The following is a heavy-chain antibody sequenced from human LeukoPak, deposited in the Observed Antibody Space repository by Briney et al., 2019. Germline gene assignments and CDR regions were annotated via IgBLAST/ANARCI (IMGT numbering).Heavy chain of an antibody. D-gene: IGHD2-2*01. CDR1: GFTFSSYA. CDR2: ISGSGGST. CDR3: ARQKEGYQLPNWFDP. Sequence: GGSLRLSCKASGFTFSSYAMTWVRQAPGKGLEWVSAISGSGGSTYYADSVKGRFTISRDNSKNTLYLQMNSLRAEDTAVYYCARQKEGYQLPNWFDPWGQGTLVTVSS. J-gene: IGHJ5*02. V-gene: IGHV3-23*01.